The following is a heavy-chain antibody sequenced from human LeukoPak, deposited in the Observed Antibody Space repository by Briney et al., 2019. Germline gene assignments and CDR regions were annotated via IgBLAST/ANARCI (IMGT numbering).Heavy chain of an antibody. CDR2: ISGSGGST. Sequence: GGSLRLSCAASGLTFSSYAMSWVRQAPGKGLEWVSAISGSGGSTYYADSVKGRFTISRDNSKNTLYLQMNSLRAEDTAVYYCAKDSGYSYGPPTDYWGQGTLVTVSS. D-gene: IGHD5-18*01. J-gene: IGHJ4*02. V-gene: IGHV3-23*01. CDR3: AKDSGYSYGPPTDY. CDR1: GLTFSSYA.